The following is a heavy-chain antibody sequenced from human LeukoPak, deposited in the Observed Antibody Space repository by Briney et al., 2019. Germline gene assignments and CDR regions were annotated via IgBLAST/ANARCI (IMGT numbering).Heavy chain of an antibody. D-gene: IGHD3-22*01. CDR1: GGSISSYY. J-gene: IGHJ6*02. Sequence: SETLSLTCTVSGGSISSYYWSWIRQPPGKGLEWIGYIYYSGSTNYNPSLKSRVTISVDTSKNQFSLKLSSVTAADTAVYYCASDSSGQSYYDYGMDVWGQGTTVTVSS. CDR3: ASDSSGQSYYDYGMDV. V-gene: IGHV4-59*01. CDR2: IYYSGST.